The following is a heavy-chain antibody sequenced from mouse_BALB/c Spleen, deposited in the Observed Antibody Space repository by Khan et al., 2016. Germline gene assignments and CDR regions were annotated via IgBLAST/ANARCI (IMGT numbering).Heavy chain of an antibody. D-gene: IGHD2-2*01. CDR2: IWGDGST. V-gene: IGHV2-6-7*01. Sequence: QVQLKQSGPGLVAPSQSLSITCTVSGFSIIAYGVNWVRQPPGKGLEWLGMIWGDGSTDYNSALQSRLNITKDNSKSQVFLKMNSLQTDDTARYYCARDGWGYYAMDYWSQGTSVTVSS. CDR3: ARDGWGYYAMDY. CDR1: GFSIIAYG. J-gene: IGHJ4*01.